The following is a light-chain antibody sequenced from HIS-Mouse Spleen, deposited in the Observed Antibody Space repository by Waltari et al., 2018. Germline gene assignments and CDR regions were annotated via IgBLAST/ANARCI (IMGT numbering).Light chain of an antibody. CDR2: DDS. CDR3: QVWDSSSDHVV. J-gene: IGLJ2*01. V-gene: IGLV3-21*03. Sequence: SYVLTQPPSVSVAPGTTARITCGGNNIGSKSVHLYQQKPGQAPVLVVYDDSDRPSGIPGRFSGANSGNTTTLTISRVEAGDEADYYCQVWDSSSDHVVFGGGTKLTVL. CDR1: NIGSKS.